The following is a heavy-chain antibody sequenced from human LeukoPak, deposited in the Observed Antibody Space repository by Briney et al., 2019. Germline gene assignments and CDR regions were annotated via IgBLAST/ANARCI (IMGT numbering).Heavy chain of an antibody. D-gene: IGHD4-17*01. CDR3: AKDADYGDVGGFDY. CDR1: GFTFSSYE. V-gene: IGHV3-66*01. CDR2: IYSGGST. J-gene: IGHJ4*02. Sequence: GGSLRLSCAASGFTFSSYEMNWVRQAPGKGLEWVSLIYSGGSTYYADSVKGRFTIRDNSKNTLYLQMNSLRAEDTAVYYCAKDADYGDVGGFDYWGQGTLVTVSS.